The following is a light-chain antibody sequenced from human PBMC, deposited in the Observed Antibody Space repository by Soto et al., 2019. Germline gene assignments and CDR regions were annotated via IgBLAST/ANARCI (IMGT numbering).Light chain of an antibody. CDR3: QQHDNLPLT. Sequence: DIQMTQSPSSLSASVGDRVTITCQASQDISNYLNWYQQKPGKAPKLLIYAASNLGTGVPSRFSGSVSGTHFTFTISSLQPDDIATYYCQQHDNLPLTFGGGTKVEIK. J-gene: IGKJ4*01. CDR2: AAS. V-gene: IGKV1-33*01. CDR1: QDISNY.